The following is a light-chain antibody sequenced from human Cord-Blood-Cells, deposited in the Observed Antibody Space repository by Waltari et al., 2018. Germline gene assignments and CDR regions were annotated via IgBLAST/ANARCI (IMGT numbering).Light chain of an antibody. CDR3: YSAADNNLV. CDR1: VLAKKY. V-gene: IGLV3-27*01. Sequence: SYELTQPSSVSVSPGQTARITCSGDVLAKKYARWFQQRPGQAPVLVIYKDSGRPSGIPERFSGASSGTTVPLTISGAPVEDEADYYCYSAADNNLVFGGGTKLTVL. CDR2: KDS. J-gene: IGLJ2*01.